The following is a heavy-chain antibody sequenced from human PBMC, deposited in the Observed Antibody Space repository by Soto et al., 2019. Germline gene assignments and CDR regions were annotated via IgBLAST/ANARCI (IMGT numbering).Heavy chain of an antibody. V-gene: IGHV4-31*03. CDR3: ARTRLVVPAAIGGSGWFDP. J-gene: IGHJ5*02. Sequence: PSETLSLTCTVSGGSISSGGYYWSWIRQHPGKGLEWIGYIYYSGSTYYNPSLKGRVTISVDTSKNQFSLKLSSVTAADTAVYYCARTRLVVPAAIGGSGWFDPWGQGTLVTVSS. CDR1: GGSISSGGYY. D-gene: IGHD2-2*01. CDR2: IYYSGST.